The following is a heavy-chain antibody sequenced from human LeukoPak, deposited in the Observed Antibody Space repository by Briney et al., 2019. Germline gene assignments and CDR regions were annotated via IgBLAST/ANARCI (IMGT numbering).Heavy chain of an antibody. D-gene: IGHD3-3*01. V-gene: IGHV1-46*01. CDR3: ARDDLTNGFWSGYGLSDY. CDR2: INPSGGST. Sequence: ASVKVSCKASGYTFTSYYMHWVRRAPGQGLEWMGIINPSGGSTSYAQKFQGRVTMTRDTSTSTVYMELSSLRSEDTAVYYCARDDLTNGFWSGYGLSDYWGQGTLVTVSS. J-gene: IGHJ4*02. CDR1: GYTFTSYY.